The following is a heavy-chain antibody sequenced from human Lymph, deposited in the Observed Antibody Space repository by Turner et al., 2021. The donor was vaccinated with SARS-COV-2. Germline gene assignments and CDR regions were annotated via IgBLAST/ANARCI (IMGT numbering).Heavy chain of an antibody. CDR1: GGYFSDYY. V-gene: IGHV4-34*01. Sequence: QVQLQQWGAGVLKPSETLPLTCAVDGGYFSDYYWSWIRQPTGKGLEWMGEIKHSGSTNYNPSLKSRVTISVDTSKIQFSLKLNSVTAADTAVYYCARVVIAVAGTYPIQVYYYYGMDVWGQGTTVTVSS. D-gene: IGHD6-19*01. CDR3: ARVVIAVAGTYPIQVYYYYGMDV. J-gene: IGHJ6*02. CDR2: IKHSGST.